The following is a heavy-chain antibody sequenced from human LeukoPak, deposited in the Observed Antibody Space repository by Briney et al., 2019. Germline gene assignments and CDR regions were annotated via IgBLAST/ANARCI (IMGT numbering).Heavy chain of an antibody. CDR2: IYYSGST. D-gene: IGHD3-10*01. CDR3: ARVRGFGELLPDY. J-gene: IGHJ4*02. V-gene: IGHV4-59*01. Sequence: PSETLSLTCTVSGGSISSYYWSWIRQPPGKGLEWIGYIYYSGSTNYNPSLKSRVTISVDTSKNQFSLKPSPVTAADTAVYYCARVRGFGELLPDYWGQGTLVTVSS. CDR1: GGSISSYY.